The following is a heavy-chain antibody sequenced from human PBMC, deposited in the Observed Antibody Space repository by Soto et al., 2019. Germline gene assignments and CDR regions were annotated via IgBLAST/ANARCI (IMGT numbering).Heavy chain of an antibody. Sequence: EVQLVESGGGLVQPGRSLRLSCVASGLNFDDYGMHWVRQAPGKGLEWVSGINWNGAIIGYADSVRGRFTMSRDNAKNSLYLQINSLRVEDTALYYCAKDRSPAYLYGHSDYWGQGTLVTVSS. J-gene: IGHJ4*02. CDR3: AKDRSPAYLYGHSDY. D-gene: IGHD3-10*01. CDR1: GLNFDDYG. V-gene: IGHV3-9*01. CDR2: INWNGAII.